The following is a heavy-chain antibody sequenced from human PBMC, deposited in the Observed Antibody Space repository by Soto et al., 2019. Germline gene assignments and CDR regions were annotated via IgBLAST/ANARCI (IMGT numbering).Heavy chain of an antibody. Sequence: QVQLVESGGGVVQPGGSLRLSCAASGFTFTSYAMHWVRQAPGKGLEWVAAVSYDGNDNYYADFVKGRFTNSRDNSKNTLNLQMDSLRPEDTAVYSCARTAAAGTRYYGMDVWGQGTAVTVS. CDR2: VSYDGNDN. D-gene: IGHD6-13*01. V-gene: IGHV3-30-3*01. CDR1: GFTFTSYA. J-gene: IGHJ6*02. CDR3: ARTAAAGTRYYGMDV.